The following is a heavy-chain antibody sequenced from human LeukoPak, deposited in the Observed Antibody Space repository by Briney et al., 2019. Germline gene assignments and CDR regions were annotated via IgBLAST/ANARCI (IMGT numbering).Heavy chain of an antibody. V-gene: IGHV6-1*01. CDR3: VGSSIRGNWFDP. CDR1: GDSVSSNSAA. CDR2: TYYRSKWYN. J-gene: IGHJ5*02. D-gene: IGHD6-13*01. Sequence: SQTLSLTCAISGDSVSSNSAAWNWIRQSPSRGLECLGRTYYRSKWYNDYAVSVKSRITINPDTSKNQFSLQLNSVTPEDTAVYYCVGSSIRGNWFDPWGQGTLVTVSS.